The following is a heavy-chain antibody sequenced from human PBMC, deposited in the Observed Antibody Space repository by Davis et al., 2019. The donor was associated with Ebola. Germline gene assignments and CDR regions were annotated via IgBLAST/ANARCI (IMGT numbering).Heavy chain of an antibody. D-gene: IGHD6-13*01. Sequence: GESLKISCAASGFTFRSYDMHWARQATGKGLEWVSAIGAAGDTYYLVSVKGRFTISRENAKNSLYLQMNSLRAEDTAVYYCARAGFGSTWFDCWGQGILVTVSS. CDR2: IGAAGDT. J-gene: IGHJ5*01. CDR1: GFTFRSYD. V-gene: IGHV3-13*01. CDR3: ARAGFGSTWFDC.